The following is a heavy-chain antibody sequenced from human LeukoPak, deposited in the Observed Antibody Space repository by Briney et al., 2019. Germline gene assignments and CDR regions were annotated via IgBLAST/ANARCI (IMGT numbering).Heavy chain of an antibody. CDR1: GGTFSSYA. CDR2: IIPTFGTA. CDR3: ARATQGYCSGGSCYEYYFDY. V-gene: IGHV1-69*06. D-gene: IGHD2-15*01. J-gene: IGHJ4*02. Sequence: ASVKVSCKASGGTFSSYAISWVRQAPGQGLEWMGGIIPTFGTANYAQKFQGRVTITADKSTSTAYMELSSLGSEDTAVYYCARATQGYCSGGSCYEYYFDYWGQGTLVTVSS.